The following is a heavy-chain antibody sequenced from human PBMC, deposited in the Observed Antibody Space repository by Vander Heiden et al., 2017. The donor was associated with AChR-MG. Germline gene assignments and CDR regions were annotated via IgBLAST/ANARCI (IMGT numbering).Heavy chain of an antibody. CDR3: TTDQTQQRRLDY. D-gene: IGHD6-13*01. J-gene: IGHJ4*02. CDR1: GFTFGNAW. Sequence: EVQLVESGGGLVKPGGSLRLSCAASGFTFGNAWMSWVRQAPGKGLEWVGRIKSKTDGGTTDYAAPVKGRFTISRDDSKNTLYLQMNSLKTEDTAVYYCTTDQTQQRRLDYWGQGTLVTVSS. CDR2: IKSKTDGGTT. V-gene: IGHV3-15*01.